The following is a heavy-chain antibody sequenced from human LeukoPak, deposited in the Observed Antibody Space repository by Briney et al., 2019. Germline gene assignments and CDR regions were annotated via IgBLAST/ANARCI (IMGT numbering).Heavy chain of an antibody. CDR2: IYYSGST. CDR3: ASHQSYYDSSGYFPFDN. CDR1: GGSITRSSYY. D-gene: IGHD3-22*01. J-gene: IGHJ4*02. V-gene: IGHV4-39*02. Sequence: SETLSLTCAVSGGSITRSSYYWGWIRQPPGKGLEWIGSIYYSGSTYYNPSLKSRVTISVDTSKNHCSLKLTSVTAADTAVYYCASHQSYYDSSGYFPFDNWGQGTLVTVSS.